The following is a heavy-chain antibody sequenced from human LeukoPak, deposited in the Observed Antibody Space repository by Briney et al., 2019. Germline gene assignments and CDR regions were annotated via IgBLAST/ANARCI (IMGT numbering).Heavy chain of an antibody. J-gene: IGHJ4*02. CDR2: ISWNSGSI. CDR1: GFTFDDYA. D-gene: IGHD2-15*01. CDR3: ARDPRYPYQYQSDDGGFSLDY. Sequence: PGRSLRLSCAASGFTFDDYAMHWVRQAPGKGLEWVSGISWNSGSIGYADSVKGRFTISRDNAKNSLYLQMNSLGAADTAVYYCARDPRYPYQYQSDDGGFSLDYWGQGTLVTVSS. V-gene: IGHV3-9*01.